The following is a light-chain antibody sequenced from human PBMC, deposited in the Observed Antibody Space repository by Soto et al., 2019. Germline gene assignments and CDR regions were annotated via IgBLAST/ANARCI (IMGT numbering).Light chain of an antibody. CDR2: ETS. CDR1: TGTVTSGHY. V-gene: IGLV7-46*01. CDR3: LLSYLSHNPTGV. Sequence: QAVVTQEPSLTVSPGGTVTLTCGSSTGTVTSGHYPYWFQQKPGQAPRTLIYETSNKFSWTPARFSGSLLGGKGALTLSGAPPEDEADYYRLLSYLSHNPTGVFGGGTTVTVL. J-gene: IGLJ3*02.